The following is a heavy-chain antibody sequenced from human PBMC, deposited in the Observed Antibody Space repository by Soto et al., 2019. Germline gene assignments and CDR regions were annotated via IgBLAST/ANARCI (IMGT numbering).Heavy chain of an antibody. Sequence: NPSETLTLTCTDSGGSISSSSYYWGWIRQPPGKGLEWIGSIYYSGSTYYNPSLKSRVTISVDTSKNQFSLKLSSVTAADTAVYYCARQGLPIVGANWFDPWGQGTLVTVSS. CDR1: GGSISSSSYY. CDR3: ARQGLPIVGANWFDP. V-gene: IGHV4-39*01. J-gene: IGHJ5*02. CDR2: IYYSGST. D-gene: IGHD1-26*01.